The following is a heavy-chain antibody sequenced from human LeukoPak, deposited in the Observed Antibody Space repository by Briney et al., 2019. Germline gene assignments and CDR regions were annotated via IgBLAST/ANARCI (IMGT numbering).Heavy chain of an antibody. V-gene: IGHV4-31*03. Sequence: SETLSLTCTVSGCSISSGGYYWSWIRQHPGKGLEWFGYIYYSWRTYYSPSLKSRVTISVDTSKNQFSLKLSSVTAADTAVYYCARASGLITFGGVLPSWFDPWGQGTLVTVSS. D-gene: IGHD3-16*01. CDR2: IYYSWRT. J-gene: IGHJ5*02. CDR3: ARASGLITFGGVLPSWFDP. CDR1: GCSISSGGYY.